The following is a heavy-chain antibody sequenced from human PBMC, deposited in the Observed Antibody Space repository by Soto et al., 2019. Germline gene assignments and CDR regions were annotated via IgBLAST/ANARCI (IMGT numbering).Heavy chain of an antibody. D-gene: IGHD6-19*01. V-gene: IGHV3-21*01. CDR1: GFTFSRDS. CDR3: ARGLQLLFSSGWYRDS. Sequence: GGSLRLSCAVSGFTFSRDSINWVRQAPGGKLEWVSSISSSSTYIYYADSVKGRFTISRDNAKNSLFLQMNSLRAEDTAVYYCARGLQLLFSSGWYRDSWGQGTLVTVSS. CDR2: ISSSSTYI. J-gene: IGHJ5*02.